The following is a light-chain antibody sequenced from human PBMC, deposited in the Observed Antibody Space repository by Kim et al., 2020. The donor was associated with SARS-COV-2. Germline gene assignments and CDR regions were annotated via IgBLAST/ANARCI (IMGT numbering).Light chain of an antibody. CDR3: SSYTSSSAV. CDR2: DVT. V-gene: IGLV2-14*03. Sequence: PGQSIPISCSGSSSDICSYNFVSWYQQHPGKAPKLMIYDVTNRPPGVSNRFSGSKSGNTASLTISGLQAEDEADYYCSSYTSSSAVFGGGTQLTVL. J-gene: IGLJ2*01. CDR1: SSDICSYNF.